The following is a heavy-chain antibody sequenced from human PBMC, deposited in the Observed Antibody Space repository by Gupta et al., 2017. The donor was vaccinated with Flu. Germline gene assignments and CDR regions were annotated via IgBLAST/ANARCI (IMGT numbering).Heavy chain of an antibody. CDR3: TTDEYDFWSGSRKFDP. Sequence: EVQLVESGGGLVEPGGSLRLSCAASGFTFTDAWMSWVRQAPGKGLEWVARIKSKNDGGTTDYAAPVKGRFTISRDDSKNTHYLQMNGLKTEDTGVYYCTTDEYDFWSGSRKFDPWGQGTLVTVSS. CDR1: GFTFTDAW. V-gene: IGHV3-15*01. D-gene: IGHD3-3*01. CDR2: IKSKNDGGTT. J-gene: IGHJ5*02.